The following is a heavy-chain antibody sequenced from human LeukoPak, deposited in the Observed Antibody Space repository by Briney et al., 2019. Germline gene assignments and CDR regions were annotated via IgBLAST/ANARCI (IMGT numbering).Heavy chain of an antibody. J-gene: IGHJ4*02. CDR2: ISSSSSYI. CDR1: GLTFSSYS. CDR3: ARDHMVRGVTALYYFDY. D-gene: IGHD3-10*01. V-gene: IGHV3-21*01. Sequence: PGGSLRLSCAASGLTFSSYSMNWVRQAPGKGLEWVSSISSSSSYIYYADSVKGRFTISRDNAKNSLYLQMNSLRAEDTAVYYCARDHMVRGVTALYYFDYWGQGTLVTVSS.